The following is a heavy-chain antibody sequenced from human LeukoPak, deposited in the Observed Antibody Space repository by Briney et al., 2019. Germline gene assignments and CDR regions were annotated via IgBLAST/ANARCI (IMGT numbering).Heavy chain of an antibody. CDR2: IYYSGST. CDR3: ARGRYCSSTSCFNWFDP. CDR1: GGSISSYY. V-gene: IGHV4-59*01. J-gene: IGHJ5*02. D-gene: IGHD2-2*01. Sequence: SETLSLTCTVSGGSISSYYWSWIRQPPGKGLEWIGYIYYSGSTNYNPSLKSRATISVDTSKNQFSLKLSSVTAADTAVYYWARGRYCSSTSCFNWFDPWGQGTLVTVSS.